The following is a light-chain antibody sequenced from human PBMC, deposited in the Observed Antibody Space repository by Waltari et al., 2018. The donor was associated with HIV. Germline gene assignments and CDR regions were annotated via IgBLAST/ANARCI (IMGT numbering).Light chain of an antibody. Sequence: QSALTQPASVSGSLGQSITISCTGTSSDVGGHNSVSWYQQHPGKAPKLLISDVSHRPAGVSNRFSGSNAGNTASLTISGLQAEDEADYYCSSYTANSRIFGGGTRLTVL. J-gene: IGLJ2*01. CDR2: DVS. CDR3: SSYTANSRI. V-gene: IGLV2-14*03. CDR1: SSDVGGHNS.